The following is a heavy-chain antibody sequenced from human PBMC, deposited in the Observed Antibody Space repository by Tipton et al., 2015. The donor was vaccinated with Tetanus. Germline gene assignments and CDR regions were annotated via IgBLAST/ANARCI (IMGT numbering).Heavy chain of an antibody. Sequence: LRLSCVVSGYSISSGYYWGWIRQPPGKGPEWIASIYRSGSASYNPSLKSRVTISVDTSKNQFSLNPSSLTAADTAVYYCARVPPLATVYFDYWGQGTLVTVSS. CDR3: ARVPPLATVYFDY. CDR2: IYRSGSA. D-gene: IGHD5-24*01. V-gene: IGHV4-38-2*01. J-gene: IGHJ4*02. CDR1: GYSISSGYY.